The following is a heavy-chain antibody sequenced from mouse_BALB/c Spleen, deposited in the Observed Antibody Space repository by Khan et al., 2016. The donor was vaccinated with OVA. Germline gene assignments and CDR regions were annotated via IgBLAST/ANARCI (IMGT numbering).Heavy chain of an antibody. CDR2: ISYSGNT. V-gene: IGHV3-2*02. CDR1: GYSIATDYA. D-gene: IGHD1-1*01. J-gene: IGHJ2*01. Sequence: EVQLQESGPGLVKLSQSLSLTCTVTGYSIATDYAWNWIRQFPGNKLEWMGYISYSGNTKYNPSLKSRISITRDTSKNQFFLQLKSVTTEDTARYYGARVYGGDFDYWGQGTTLTVSS. CDR3: ARVYGGDFDY.